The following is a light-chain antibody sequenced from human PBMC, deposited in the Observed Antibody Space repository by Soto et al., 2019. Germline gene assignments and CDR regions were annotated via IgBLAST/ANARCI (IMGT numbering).Light chain of an antibody. CDR2: EVT. CDR3: NSYTISGTYV. J-gene: IGLJ1*01. Sequence: QSVLTQPPSVSGSPGQSVPISCIEESNYVGSYNRVSWYQQSPGTAPKLIIYEVTTRPSGVPDRFSGSKSGNTASLTISWLQAEDEADYYCNSYTISGTYVFGTGTKVTVL. CDR1: SNYVGSYNR. V-gene: IGLV2-18*02.